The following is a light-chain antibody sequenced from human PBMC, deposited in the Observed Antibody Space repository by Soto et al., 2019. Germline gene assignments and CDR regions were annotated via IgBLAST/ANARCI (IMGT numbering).Light chain of an antibody. Sequence: EIVLTQSPGTLSLSPGERATLSCRASQSVSSSYLAWYQQKPGQAPRLLIYAASSRATGIPDNFSGSGSGTDFTLTISRLEPEDLAVYYCQQYGSSPWTFGQGTKVEIK. CDR1: QSVSSSY. CDR2: AAS. J-gene: IGKJ1*01. V-gene: IGKV3-20*01. CDR3: QQYGSSPWT.